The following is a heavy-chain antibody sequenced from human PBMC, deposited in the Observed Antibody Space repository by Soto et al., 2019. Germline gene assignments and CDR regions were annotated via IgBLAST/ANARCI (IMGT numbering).Heavy chain of an antibody. CDR1: GFTFSSYS. CDR3: ARDVGEQQLVQCFDY. Sequence: GSLRLSCAASGFTFSSYSMNWVRQAPGKGLEWVSSISSSSSYIYYADSVKGRFTISRDNAKNSLYLQMNSLRAEDTAVYYCARDVGEQQLVQCFDYWGQGTLVTVSS. J-gene: IGHJ4*02. CDR2: ISSSSSYI. V-gene: IGHV3-21*01. D-gene: IGHD6-13*01.